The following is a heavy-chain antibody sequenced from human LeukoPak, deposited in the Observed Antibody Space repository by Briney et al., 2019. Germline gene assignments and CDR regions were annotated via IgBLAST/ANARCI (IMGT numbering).Heavy chain of an antibody. D-gene: IGHD3-10*01. J-gene: IGHJ6*02. Sequence: ASVKLSCKASGGTFTSYAIGWVRQAPGQGLEWMGRIIPILGIANYAQKFQGRVTITADKYTSTAYMELSSLVSEGTAVYYCAREHVLLWFGVFYGMDVLGEGSTVSVCS. CDR2: IIPILGIA. V-gene: IGHV1-69*04. CDR3: AREHVLLWFGVFYGMDV. CDR1: GGTFTSYA.